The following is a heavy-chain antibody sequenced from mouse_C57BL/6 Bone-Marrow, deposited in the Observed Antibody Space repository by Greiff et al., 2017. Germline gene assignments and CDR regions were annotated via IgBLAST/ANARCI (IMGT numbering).Heavy chain of an antibody. V-gene: IGHV1-76*01. Sequence: VQLQQSGAELVRPGASVKLSCKASGYTFTDYYINWVKQRPGQGLEWIARIYPGSGNTYYNEKFKGKATLTAEKSSSTACMQLSSLTSEDSAVYFCEKYGNLWFAYWGQGTMVTVSA. CDR3: EKYGNLWFAY. J-gene: IGHJ3*01. CDR1: GYTFTDYY. D-gene: IGHD2-1*01. CDR2: IYPGSGNT.